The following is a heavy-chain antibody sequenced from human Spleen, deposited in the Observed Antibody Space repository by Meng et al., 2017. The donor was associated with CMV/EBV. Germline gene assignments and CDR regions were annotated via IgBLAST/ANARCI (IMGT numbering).Heavy chain of an antibody. D-gene: IGHD3-22*01. CDR1: AGSLCSGTFY. V-gene: IGHV4-30-4*08. J-gene: IGHJ4*02. Sequence: QGGRPESGPGLLKPAQTLSLTCTVPAGSLCSGTFYGSWIRQPPGKGLEWIGYIYYIGSTYYNPSLKSRVNISVDTSKNQFSLKLSSVTAADTAVYYCARETHDSSGYFFDYWGQGTLVTVSS. CDR3: ARETHDSSGYFFDY. CDR2: IYYIGST.